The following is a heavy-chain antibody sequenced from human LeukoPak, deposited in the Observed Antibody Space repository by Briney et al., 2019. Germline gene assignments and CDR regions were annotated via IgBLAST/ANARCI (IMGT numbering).Heavy chain of an antibody. CDR3: AKGLWDILVVPDAPFDY. Sequence: GGSLRLSCAASGFTFSNYGMSWVRQAPGKGLEWVSAISGSGGSTYYADSLKGRFTISRDNSKNTLYLQMNSLRAEDTAVYYCAKGLWDILVVPDAPFDYWGQGTLVTVSS. V-gene: IGHV3-23*01. J-gene: IGHJ4*02. D-gene: IGHD2-2*01. CDR2: ISGSGGST. CDR1: GFTFSNYG.